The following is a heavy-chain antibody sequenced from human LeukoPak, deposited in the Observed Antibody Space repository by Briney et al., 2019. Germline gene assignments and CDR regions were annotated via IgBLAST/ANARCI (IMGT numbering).Heavy chain of an antibody. J-gene: IGHJ4*02. CDR2: ISSSSSYI. D-gene: IGHD2-2*01. Sequence: GGSLRLSCAASGFTFSSYSMNWVRQAPGKGLEWVSSISSSSSYIYYADSVKGRFTISRDNAKNSLYLQMNSLRAEDTAVYYCASAVPAAIEIDYWGQGTLVTVPS. CDR3: ASAVPAAIEIDY. CDR1: GFTFSSYS. V-gene: IGHV3-21*01.